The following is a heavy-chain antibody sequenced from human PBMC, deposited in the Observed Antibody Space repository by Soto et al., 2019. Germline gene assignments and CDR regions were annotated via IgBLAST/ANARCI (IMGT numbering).Heavy chain of an antibody. V-gene: IGHV3-23*01. CDR1: GFTFSSYA. CDR2: ISGSGGST. J-gene: IGHJ4*02. CDR3: AKEVPIVVVITTLFDY. Sequence: PGGSLRLSCAASGFTFSSYAMSWVRQAPGKGLEWVSAISGSGGSTYYADSVKGRFTISRDNSKNTLYLQMNSLRAEDTAVYYCAKEVPIVVVITTLFDYWGQGTLVTVSS. D-gene: IGHD3-22*01.